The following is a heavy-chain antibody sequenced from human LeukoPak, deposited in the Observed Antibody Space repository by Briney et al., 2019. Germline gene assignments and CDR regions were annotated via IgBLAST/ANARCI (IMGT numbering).Heavy chain of an antibody. V-gene: IGHV3-74*01. J-gene: IGHJ5*02. CDR2: IKGGRSET. D-gene: IGHD3-22*01. CDR3: VRGQIGVSVIVH. Sequence: GGSLRLSCAASGFTFSDYWVHGVRQVPGMGRVWVSRIKGGRSETNSEESVKARFTIYPDNAKNTLFLQLNSLRVDDTDVYYCVRGQIGVSVIVHWGQGTLVTVSS. CDR1: GFTFSDYW.